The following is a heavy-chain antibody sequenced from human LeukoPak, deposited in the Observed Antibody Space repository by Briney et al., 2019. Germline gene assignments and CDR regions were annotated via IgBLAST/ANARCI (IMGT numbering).Heavy chain of an antibody. J-gene: IGHJ4*02. Sequence: ASVKVSCKASGYTFTGYYMHWVGHATGQGLEWMVWMNPNSGNTGYAQKFQGRVTMTRNTSISTAYMELSSLRSEDTAVYYCARAITMVRGVIINYWGQGTLVTVSS. V-gene: IGHV1-8*02. CDR3: ARAITMVRGVIINY. D-gene: IGHD3-10*01. CDR1: GYTFTGYY. CDR2: MNPNSGNT.